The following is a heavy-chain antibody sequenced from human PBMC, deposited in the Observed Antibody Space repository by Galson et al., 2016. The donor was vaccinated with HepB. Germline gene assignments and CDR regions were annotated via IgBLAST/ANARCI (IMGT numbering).Heavy chain of an antibody. D-gene: IGHD6-19*01. J-gene: IGHJ6*02. CDR1: GGSMTSSSYY. CDR2: VYYTGST. Sequence: ETLSLTCTVSGGSMTSSSYYWAWIRQPPGKGLEWIGTVYYTGSTNYITSLKSRVTISVDTSKNQFSLKLRSITAADTSVYYCPRLLRGWTSYYYYGLDVWGQGTTVTVSS. CDR3: PRLLRGWTSYYYYGLDV. V-gene: IGHV4-39*01.